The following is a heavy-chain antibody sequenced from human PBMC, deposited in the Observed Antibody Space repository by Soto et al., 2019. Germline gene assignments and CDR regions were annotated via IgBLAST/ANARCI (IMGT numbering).Heavy chain of an antibody. CDR1: GGSISSGDYY. V-gene: IGHV4-30-4*01. CDR3: AREDYYGSGSYFAY. D-gene: IGHD3-10*01. J-gene: IGHJ4*02. Sequence: SETLSLTCTVSGGSISSGDYYWSWIRQPPGKGLEWIGYIYYSGSTYYNPSLKSRVTISVDTSKNQFSLKLSSVTAADTAVYYCAREDYYGSGSYFAYWGQGTLVTVSS. CDR2: IYYSGST.